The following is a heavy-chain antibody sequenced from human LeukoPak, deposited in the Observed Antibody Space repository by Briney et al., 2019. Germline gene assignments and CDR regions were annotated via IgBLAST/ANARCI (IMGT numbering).Heavy chain of an antibody. CDR1: GFTFSIYT. CDR2: ISSSSNYI. CDR3: ARDYDGSGYFGY. V-gene: IGHV3-21*01. J-gene: IGHJ4*02. D-gene: IGHD3-22*01. Sequence: PGGSLRLSCAASGFTFSIYTMNWVRQAPGKGLEWVSSISSSSNYIYYADSVKGRFTISRDNAKNSLYLQMNSLGAEDTAVYYCARDYDGSGYFGYWGQGTLVTVSS.